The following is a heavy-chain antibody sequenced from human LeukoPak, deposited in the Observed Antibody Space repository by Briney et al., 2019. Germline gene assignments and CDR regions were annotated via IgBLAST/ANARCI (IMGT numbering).Heavy chain of an antibody. CDR3: ARLRVWVHDAFDI. Sequence: GGSLRLSCAASGFTFSSYAMHWVRQAPGKGLEWVAVISYDGSNKYYADSVKGRFTISRDNSKNTLYLQMNSLRAEDTAVYYCARLRVWVHDAFDIWGQGTMVTVSS. V-gene: IGHV3-30*04. CDR2: ISYDGSNK. D-gene: IGHD7-27*01. J-gene: IGHJ3*02. CDR1: GFTFSSYA.